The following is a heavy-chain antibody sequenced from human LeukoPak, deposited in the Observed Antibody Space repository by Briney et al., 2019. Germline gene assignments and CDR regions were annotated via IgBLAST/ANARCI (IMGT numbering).Heavy chain of an antibody. CDR1: GFTFSSYV. D-gene: IGHD5-12*01. J-gene: IGHJ5*02. V-gene: IGHV3-23*01. Sequence: GGSLRLSCAASGFTFSSYVMSWVRQAPGRGLEWVAAISGSGGSTYYADSVKGRFTISRDNSKNTLYLQMNSLRAEDTAVYYCAKDSSGYDLLFDPWGQGTLVTVSS. CDR2: ISGSGGST. CDR3: AKDSSGYDLLFDP.